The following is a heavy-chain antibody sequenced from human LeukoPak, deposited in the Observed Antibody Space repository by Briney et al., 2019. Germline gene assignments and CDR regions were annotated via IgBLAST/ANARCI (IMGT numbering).Heavy chain of an antibody. D-gene: IGHD3-3*01. CDR3: ARDSSRYDFWSGYLLYNWFDP. Sequence: GGSLRLSCAASGFTISSYWMSWVRQAPGKGLEWVANIKQDGSEKYYVDSVKGRFTISRDNAKNSLYLQMNSLRAEDTAVYYCARDSSRYDFWSGYLLYNWFDPWGQGTLVTVSS. J-gene: IGHJ5*02. CDR2: IKQDGSEK. CDR1: GFTISSYW. V-gene: IGHV3-7*01.